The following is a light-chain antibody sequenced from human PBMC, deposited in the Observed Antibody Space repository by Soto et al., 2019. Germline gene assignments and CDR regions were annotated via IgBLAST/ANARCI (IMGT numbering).Light chain of an antibody. CDR3: SSLTSSTTLV. J-gene: IGLJ2*01. CDR1: SSDVGGYNY. Sequence: QSALTQPASVSGSPGQSITISCTGTSSDVGGYNYVSWYQQHPVKAPKLMIYEVSNRPSGVSNRFSGSKSGNTASLTISGLQADDEADYYCSSLTSSTTLVFGGGTKLTVL. CDR2: EVS. V-gene: IGLV2-14*01.